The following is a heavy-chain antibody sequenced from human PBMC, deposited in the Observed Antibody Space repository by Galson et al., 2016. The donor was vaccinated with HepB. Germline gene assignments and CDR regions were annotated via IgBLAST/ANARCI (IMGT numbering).Heavy chain of an antibody. V-gene: IGHV3-30*18. D-gene: IGHD3-9*01. CDR1: GFTFSSHG. Sequence: SLRLSCAASGFTFSSHGIHWVRQAPGKGLEWVAVISYDGNTKYFADSVRGRFTISRDNSKNPLYLQMNCLRTEDTAVYYCAKEGPYYDVLTGPMDVWGKGTTVTVSS. CDR3: AKEGPYYDVLTGPMDV. J-gene: IGHJ6*03. CDR2: ISYDGNTK.